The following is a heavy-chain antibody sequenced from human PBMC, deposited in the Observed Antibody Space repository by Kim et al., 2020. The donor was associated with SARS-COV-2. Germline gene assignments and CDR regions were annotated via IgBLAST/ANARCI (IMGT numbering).Heavy chain of an antibody. CDR1: GFTFNTYC. D-gene: IGHD7-27*01. J-gene: IGHJ4*02. CDR3: VRDWGESY. Sequence: GGSLRLSCAASGFTFNTYCMTWVRQAPGKGLEWVANIKKDGSEQYYVDSVKGRFTISRDNAKNSLYLQMNSLRAEDTAVYYCVRDWGESYWGQGTLVTVS. V-gene: IGHV3-7*01. CDR2: IKKDGSEQ.